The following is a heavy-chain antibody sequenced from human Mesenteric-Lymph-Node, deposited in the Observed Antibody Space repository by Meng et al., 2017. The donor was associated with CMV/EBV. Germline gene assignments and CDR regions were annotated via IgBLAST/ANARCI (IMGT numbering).Heavy chain of an antibody. CDR2: ISAYNGNT. D-gene: IGHD3-10*01. CDR3: VWGSGSFSQFDS. Sequence: CKTSGYDFTNYGITRGRQAPGQGLEWRGRISAYNGNTEFAQKFQGRLIMTTDASTATAHMELRILKSDDTAIYYCVWGSGSFSQFDSWGQGSLVTVSS. J-gene: IGHJ4*02. CDR1: GYDFTNYG. V-gene: IGHV1-18*01.